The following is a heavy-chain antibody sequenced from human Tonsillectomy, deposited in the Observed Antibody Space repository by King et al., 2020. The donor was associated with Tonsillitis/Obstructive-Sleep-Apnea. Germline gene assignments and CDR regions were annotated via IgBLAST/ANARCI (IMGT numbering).Heavy chain of an antibody. CDR3: ARLAIFGVVIKEVDY. CDR1: CGSISSIRYY. V-gene: IGHV4-39*01. Sequence: QLQESCPGLGKPSETLSLTCTGSCGSISSIRYYWGWIRLPPWKWLEWLGRMYYSVSPYYNPSLKSRVTISVDTSKNQFSLKLSSATAADTAVYYCARLAIFGVVIKEVDYWGQGTLVTVSS. D-gene: IGHD3-3*01. J-gene: IGHJ4*02. CDR2: MYYSVSP.